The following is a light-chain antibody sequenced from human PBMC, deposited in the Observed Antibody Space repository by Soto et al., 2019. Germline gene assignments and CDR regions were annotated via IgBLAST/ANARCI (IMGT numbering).Light chain of an antibody. Sequence: QSVLTQPPSASGSPGQSATISCTGTSSDIGTYDYVSWYQHLPDKAPKLIIYEVSKRPSGVLDRFSGSKSGNTASLTVSGLQAEDEGDYYCCSYGGGNNFYVFGTGTKVTVL. V-gene: IGLV2-8*01. CDR3: CSYGGGNNFYV. CDR1: SSDIGTYDY. CDR2: EVS. J-gene: IGLJ1*01.